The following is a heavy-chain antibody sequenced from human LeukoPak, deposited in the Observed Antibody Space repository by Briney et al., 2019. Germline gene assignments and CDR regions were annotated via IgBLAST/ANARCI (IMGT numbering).Heavy chain of an antibody. CDR1: GGSISSGDYY. Sequence: PSETLSLTCTVSGGSISSGDYYWSWIRQPPGKGLEWIGYIYYSGSTYYSPSLKSRVTISVDTSKNQFSLKLSSVTAADTAVYYCARGHARKIAVVPFGYWGQGTLVTVSS. CDR2: IYYSGST. CDR3: ARGHARKIAVVPFGY. V-gene: IGHV4-30-4*01. D-gene: IGHD3-22*01. J-gene: IGHJ4*02.